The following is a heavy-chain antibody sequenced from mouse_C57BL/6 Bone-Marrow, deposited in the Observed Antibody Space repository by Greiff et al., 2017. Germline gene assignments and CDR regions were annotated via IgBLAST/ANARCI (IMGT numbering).Heavy chain of an antibody. J-gene: IGHJ2*01. CDR3: AREGGRKNYFDY. D-gene: IGHD3-3*01. CDR1: GFTFSDYY. Sequence: EVKLLESEGGLVQPGSSMKLSCTASGFTFSDYYMAWVRQVPGMGLEWVANINYDGSSTYYLDSLKSRFIMAGDNAKNILYLQMSSLKSEDTATYYCAREGGRKNYFDYWGQGTTLTVSS. V-gene: IGHV5-16*01. CDR2: INYDGSST.